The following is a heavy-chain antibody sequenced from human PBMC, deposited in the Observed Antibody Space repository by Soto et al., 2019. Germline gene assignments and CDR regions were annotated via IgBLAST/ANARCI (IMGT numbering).Heavy chain of an antibody. V-gene: IGHV1-69*06. CDR1: GGTFSTYA. Sequence: QIQLVQSGAEVKKPGSSVKVSCKASGGTFSTYAISWVRQAPGQGLQWMGGIIPLFGTANYAQRLQGRLTITADKSTSTAYMELSSLRSEDTAVYYCAAGGGGVVATPPYYYAMDFWGQGTTVTVSS. CDR3: AAGGGGVVATPPYYYAMDF. D-gene: IGHD2-15*01. CDR2: IIPLFGTA. J-gene: IGHJ6*02.